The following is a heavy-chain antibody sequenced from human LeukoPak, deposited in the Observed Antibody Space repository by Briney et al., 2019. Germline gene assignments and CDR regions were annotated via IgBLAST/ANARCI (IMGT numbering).Heavy chain of an antibody. D-gene: IGHD4-17*01. CDR3: STLQPGDGVDY. CDR2: VYVADSET. V-gene: IGHV5-51*01. Sequence: GESLKISSLGPSYSCTIYCTTWVGQMPGKGLEWMCLVYVADSETKYSPPFQGHVTITVDKPINTAYLQWSSLKASDTATYYHSTLQPGDGVDYWGRGT. J-gene: IGHJ4*02. CDR1: SYSCTIYC.